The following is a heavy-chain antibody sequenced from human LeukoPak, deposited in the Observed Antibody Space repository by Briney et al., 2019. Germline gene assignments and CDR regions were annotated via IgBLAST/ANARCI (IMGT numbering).Heavy chain of an antibody. V-gene: IGHV4-34*01. D-gene: IGHD2-2*01. J-gene: IGHJ4*02. CDR3: ARLSGAGVVVPAAFDY. Sequence: PSETLSLTCAVYGGSFSGYYWSWIRQPPGKGLEWIGEINHSGSTNYNPSLKSRVTISVDTSKNQFSLKLSSVTAADTAVYYCARLSGAGVVVPAAFDYWSQGTLVTVSS. CDR2: INHSGST. CDR1: GGSFSGYY.